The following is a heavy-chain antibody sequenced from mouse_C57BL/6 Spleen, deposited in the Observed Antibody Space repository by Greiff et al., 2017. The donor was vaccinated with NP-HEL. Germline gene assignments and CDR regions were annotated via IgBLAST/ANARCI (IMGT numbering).Heavy chain of an antibody. CDR1: GYTFTSYW. V-gene: IGHV1-61*01. CDR3: ARKGDSSGYQFAY. CDR2: IYPSDSET. J-gene: IGHJ3*01. D-gene: IGHD3-2*02. Sequence: QVQLQQPGAELVRPGSSVKLSCKASGYTFTSYWMDWVKQRPGQGLEWIGNIYPSDSETHYNQKFKDKATLTVDKSSSTAYMQLSSLTSEDSAVYYCARKGDSSGYQFAYWGQGTLVTVSA.